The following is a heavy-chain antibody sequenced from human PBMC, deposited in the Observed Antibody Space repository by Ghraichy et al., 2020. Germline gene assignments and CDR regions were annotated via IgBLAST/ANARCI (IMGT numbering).Heavy chain of an antibody. Sequence: SETLSLTCTVSGGSISSYYWSWIRQPPGKGLEWIGYIYYSGSTNYNPSLKSRVTISVDTSKNQFSLKLSSVTAADTAVYYCARHPSVGATGFDYWGQGTLVTVSS. CDR1: GGSISSYY. J-gene: IGHJ4*02. V-gene: IGHV4-59*08. D-gene: IGHD1-26*01. CDR2: IYYSGST. CDR3: ARHPSVGATGFDY.